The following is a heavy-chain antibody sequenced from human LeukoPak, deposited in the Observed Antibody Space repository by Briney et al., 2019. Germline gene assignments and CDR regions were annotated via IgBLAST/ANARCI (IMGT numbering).Heavy chain of an antibody. J-gene: IGHJ4*02. CDR1: GGSLSGYY. Sequence: SETLSLTCAVYGGSLSGYYWSWIRQPPGKGLQWIGEIDHSGTTNCNPSLKSRVTMSVDTSKNQFSLMLTSVTAADTAVYYCGRTLPRRTTAAAAHLDSWGQGTLVTVSS. CDR2: IDHSGTT. CDR3: GRTLPRRTTAAAAHLDS. D-gene: IGHD6-13*01. V-gene: IGHV4-34*01.